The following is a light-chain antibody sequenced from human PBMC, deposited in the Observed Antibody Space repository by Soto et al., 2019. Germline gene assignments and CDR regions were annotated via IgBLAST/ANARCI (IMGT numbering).Light chain of an antibody. CDR2: DTV. CDR3: LLVYGGRVV. CDR1: TGAVTSGHY. Sequence: QAVVPQEPSLTVSPGGTVTLTCGSSTGAVTSGHYPHWFQQKPGQAPKTLIYDTVKKHSWTPARFPGSLLGGKAALTLSGAQPEDEADYYCLLVYGGRVVFGGGTKLTVL. V-gene: IGLV7-46*01. J-gene: IGLJ2*01.